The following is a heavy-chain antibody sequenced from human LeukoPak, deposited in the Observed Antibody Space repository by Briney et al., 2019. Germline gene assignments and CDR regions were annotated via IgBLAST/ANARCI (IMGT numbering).Heavy chain of an antibody. Sequence: PSETLSLTCAVYGGSFSGYYWSWIRQPPGKGLEWIGEINHSGSTNYNPSLKSRVTISVDTSKNQFSLKLSSVTAADTAVYYCARQKRRLLWFGESYYFDYWGQGTLVTVSS. D-gene: IGHD3-10*01. CDR2: INHSGST. J-gene: IGHJ4*02. CDR1: GGSFSGYY. V-gene: IGHV4-34*01. CDR3: ARQKRRLLWFGESYYFDY.